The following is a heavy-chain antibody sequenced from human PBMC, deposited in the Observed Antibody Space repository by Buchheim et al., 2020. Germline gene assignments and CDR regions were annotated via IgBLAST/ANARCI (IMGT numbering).Heavy chain of an antibody. CDR2: ISYDGSNK. J-gene: IGHJ6*02. CDR3: AKVGNYFQGIGMDV. D-gene: IGHD2/OR15-2a*01. Sequence: QVQLVESGGGVVQPGRSLRLSCAASGFTFSSYGMHWVRQAPGKGLEWVAVISYDGSNKYYADSVKGRFTISRDNSKKKLYLQMNSLRAEDTAVYYCAKVGNYFQGIGMDVWGQGTT. CDR1: GFTFSSYG. V-gene: IGHV3-30*18.